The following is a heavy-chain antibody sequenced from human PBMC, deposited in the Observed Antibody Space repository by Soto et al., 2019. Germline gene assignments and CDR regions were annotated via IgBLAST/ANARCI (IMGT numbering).Heavy chain of an antibody. V-gene: IGHV3-15*01. CDR3: TTDSKPSSFLTGLQRQN. CDR1: AFTLSNAW. CDR2: IKSKTDGGTT. D-gene: IGHD2-15*01. Sequence: ELTLRRPCAPSAFTLSNAWMRSVRQAPGKGLEWVGRIKSKTDGGTTYYAAPVKGRFTISRDDSKNTQYLQMNSLKTEKTPVYYCTTDSKPSSFLTGLQRQNWAEGTLDNVSS. J-gene: IGHJ4*01.